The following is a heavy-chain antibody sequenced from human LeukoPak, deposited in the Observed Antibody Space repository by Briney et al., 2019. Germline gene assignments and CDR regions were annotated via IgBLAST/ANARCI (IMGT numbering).Heavy chain of an antibody. Sequence: ASVKVSCKVSGYPLTELSMHWVRQAPGKGLEWMADFDPEDGGAGYAHKFQGRVTLTEDTSTDTAYMELSSLRSDDTAVYYCAVAPTRSTSFDFWGQGTLVTVSS. CDR1: GYPLTELS. CDR3: AVAPTRSTSFDF. CDR2: FDPEDGGA. J-gene: IGHJ4*02. D-gene: IGHD2-2*01. V-gene: IGHV1-24*01.